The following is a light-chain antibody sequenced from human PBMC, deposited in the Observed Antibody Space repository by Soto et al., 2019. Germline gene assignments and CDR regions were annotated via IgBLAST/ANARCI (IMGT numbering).Light chain of an antibody. CDR2: GAS. Sequence: IGVTQSPCTLSLSPGERATLSCRASQNILSNLAWYQQKPGQAPRLLIYGASSRATGIPDRFSGSGSGTDFTLTISRLEPEDFAVYYCQQYGSSPITFAQGTRLAIK. J-gene: IGKJ5*01. V-gene: IGKV3-20*01. CDR3: QQYGSSPIT. CDR1: QNILSN.